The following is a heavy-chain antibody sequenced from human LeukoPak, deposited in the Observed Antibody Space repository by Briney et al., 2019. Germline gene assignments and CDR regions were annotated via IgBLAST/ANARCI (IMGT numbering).Heavy chain of an antibody. V-gene: IGHV3-23*01. D-gene: IGHD6-6*01. CDR3: VKASSSSPQYNWFDA. CDR1: GFTFSTYA. CDR2: IIGAGRRT. Sequence: GGSLRLSCAASGFTFSTYAMSWVRQAPGRGLEWVLVIIGAGRRTYYADSVKGRFTISRDNSKNTLYLQMNSLRAEDTALYYCVKASSSSPQYNWFDASGQGTLVTVSP. J-gene: IGHJ5*02.